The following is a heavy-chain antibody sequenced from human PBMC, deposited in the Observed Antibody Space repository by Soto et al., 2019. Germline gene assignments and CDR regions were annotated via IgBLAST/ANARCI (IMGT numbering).Heavy chain of an antibody. V-gene: IGHV1-69*19. CDR1: GVTFSSET. Sequence: QVQLVQSGAEVKKPGSSVKVSCKATGVTFSSETISWVRPAPGQGLEWVGGTIPLSGTANYAQKFQGRVTITADESTRTLYLELISLRSDATAVYYCATEVGDNPASSVDSWGQGTLVTVSS. CDR3: ATEVGDNPASSVDS. J-gene: IGHJ4*02. D-gene: IGHD2-21*01. CDR2: TIPLSGTA.